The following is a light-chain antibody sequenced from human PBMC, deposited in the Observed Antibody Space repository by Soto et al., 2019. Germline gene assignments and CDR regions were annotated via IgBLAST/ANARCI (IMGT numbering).Light chain of an antibody. CDR2: AAS. CDR3: LQIYSAPRT. CDR1: QGITTY. V-gene: IGKV1-17*03. J-gene: IGKJ4*01. Sequence: DIPMTQSPSAMSASVGDRVTITCRASQGITTYLDWFRQKPGKVPKLLIYAASSLQSGVPSRFSGSGSETEFTLRISSLQPEDFATYYCLQIYSAPRTFGGGAKVEIK.